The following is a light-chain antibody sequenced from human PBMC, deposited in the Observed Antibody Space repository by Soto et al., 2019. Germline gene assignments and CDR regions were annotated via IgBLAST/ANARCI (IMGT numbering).Light chain of an antibody. Sequence: DIQMTQSPSSVSASVGDRITITFHASQAIGGRLAWFQQKPGKAPQYLIQAASILQSGVPSRFSGSGSGTEFILTINILQPEDFASYFCLQVYSFPRTFGLGTKVDIK. CDR2: AAS. CDR1: QAIGGR. V-gene: IGKV1-12*01. J-gene: IGKJ1*01. CDR3: LQVYSFPRT.